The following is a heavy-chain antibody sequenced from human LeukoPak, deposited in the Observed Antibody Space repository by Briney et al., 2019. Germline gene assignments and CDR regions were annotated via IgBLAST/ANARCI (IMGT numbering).Heavy chain of an antibody. D-gene: IGHD6-13*01. CDR1: GGSFSGYY. CDR2: INHSGST. Sequence: SETLSLTCAVYGGSFSGYYWSWIRQPPGKGLEWIGEINHSGSTNYNPSLKSRVTISVDTSKNQFSLKLSSVTAADTAVYYCARNPGYSSSWVDYGGQGTLVTVSS. CDR3: ARNPGYSSSWVDY. J-gene: IGHJ4*02. V-gene: IGHV4-34*01.